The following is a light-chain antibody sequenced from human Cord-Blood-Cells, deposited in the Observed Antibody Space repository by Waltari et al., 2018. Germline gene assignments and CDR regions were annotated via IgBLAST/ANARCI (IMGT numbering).Light chain of an antibody. Sequence: VMTQSPFSLPVTPGEPASIPCRSRQSLLHSNGYNYLNWYLQNPGQSPQLLVYLGSNRASGVPDRFSGSGSGTDFTLKISRVEAEDVGFYYCMQALQTPFTFGPGTKVDIK. CDR3: MQALQTPFT. J-gene: IGKJ3*01. V-gene: IGKV2-28*01. CDR2: LGS. CDR1: QSLLHSNGYNY.